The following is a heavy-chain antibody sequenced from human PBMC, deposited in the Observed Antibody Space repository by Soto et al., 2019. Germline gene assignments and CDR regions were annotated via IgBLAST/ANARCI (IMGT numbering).Heavy chain of an antibody. Sequence: SETLSLTCTVSGGSVSSGSYYWSWIRQPPGKGLEWIGYIYYSGSTNYNPSLKSRVTISVDTSKNQFSLKLSSVTAADPAVYYCARVGSGWPAPDYWGQGTLVTVSS. J-gene: IGHJ4*02. CDR3: ARVGSGWPAPDY. V-gene: IGHV4-61*01. CDR1: GGSVSSGSYY. CDR2: IYYSGST. D-gene: IGHD6-19*01.